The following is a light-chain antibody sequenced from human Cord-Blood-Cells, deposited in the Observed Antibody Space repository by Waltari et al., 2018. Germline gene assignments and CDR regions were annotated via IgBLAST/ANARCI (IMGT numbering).Light chain of an antibody. Sequence: EIVLTQSPGTLSLSPGERATLYCRASQSVSSSYLAWYQQQTCPSPRHPIYGASSRGTGIPDRFTCSGSGTDFALTISRLELEDCGVYYCQQYGSAPRTFGQVTKVEI. V-gene: IGKV3-20*01. CDR2: GAS. CDR1: QSVSSSY. CDR3: QQYGSAPRT. J-gene: IGKJ1*01.